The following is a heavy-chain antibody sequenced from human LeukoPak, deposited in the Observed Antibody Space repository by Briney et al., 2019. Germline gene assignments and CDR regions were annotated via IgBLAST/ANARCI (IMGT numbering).Heavy chain of an antibody. CDR3: ARTQLERPVDY. V-gene: IGHV4-38-2*02. D-gene: IGHD1-1*01. CDR1: GYSISSGYY. Sequence: SETLSLTCTVSGYSISSGYYWSWIRQPPGKGLEWIGEINHSGSTNYNPSLKSRVTISVDTSKNQFSLKLSSVTAADTAVYYCARTQLERPVDYWGQGTLVTVSS. J-gene: IGHJ4*02. CDR2: INHSGST.